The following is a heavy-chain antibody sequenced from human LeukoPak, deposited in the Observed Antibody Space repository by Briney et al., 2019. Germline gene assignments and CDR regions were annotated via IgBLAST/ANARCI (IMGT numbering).Heavy chain of an antibody. Sequence: SETLSHTCAVYGGSFSGYYWSWIRQPPGKGLEWIGEINHSGSTNYNPSLKSRVTISVDTSKNQFSLKLSSVTAADTAVYYCARGHFYDYIWGSYRPDAFDIWGQGTTVTVSS. CDR3: ARGHFYDYIWGSYRPDAFDI. CDR1: GGSFSGYY. D-gene: IGHD3-16*02. V-gene: IGHV4-34*01. CDR2: INHSGST. J-gene: IGHJ3*02.